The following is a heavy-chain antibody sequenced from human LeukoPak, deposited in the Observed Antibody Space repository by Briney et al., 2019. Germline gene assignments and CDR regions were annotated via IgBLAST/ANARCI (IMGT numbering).Heavy chain of an antibody. Sequence: SETLSLTCTVSGGSVSSASDFWGWIRQPPGKGLEWIGTIYYSGTTYYNASLKSRVSISLHTSKNQFSLKLSSVNAADTAVYYCARDPTVVTLGGYLGSWGQGTLVTVSS. CDR1: GGSVSSASDF. CDR2: IYYSGTT. D-gene: IGHD4-23*01. J-gene: IGHJ4*02. CDR3: ARDPTVVTLGGYLGS. V-gene: IGHV4-39*07.